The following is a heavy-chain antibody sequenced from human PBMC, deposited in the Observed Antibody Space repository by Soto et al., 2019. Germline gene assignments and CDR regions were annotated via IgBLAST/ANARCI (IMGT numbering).Heavy chain of an antibody. Sequence: ASVKVSCKASGYTFTSYYMHWVRQAPGQGLEWMGIINPSGGSTSYAQKFQGRVTMTRDTSTSTVYMELSSLRSEDTAVYYCARDLFYGSGSLGGAFAIWGQGTMVPVSS. V-gene: IGHV1-46*01. J-gene: IGHJ3*02. CDR2: INPSGGST. D-gene: IGHD3-10*01. CDR1: GYTFTSYY. CDR3: ARDLFYGSGSLGGAFAI.